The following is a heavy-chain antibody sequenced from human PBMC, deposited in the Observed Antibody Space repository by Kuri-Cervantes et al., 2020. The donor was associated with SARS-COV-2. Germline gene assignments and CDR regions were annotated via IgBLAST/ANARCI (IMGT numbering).Heavy chain of an antibody. CDR2: ISGSGDNT. CDR3: ANLGWGAAPPEY. V-gene: IGHV3-23*01. Sequence: GGSLRLSCAASGFTFSSYGMHWVRQAPGKGLQWVSCISGSGDNTYYADSVKGRFTISRDNSKNTLYLQMNSLGAEDTAMYYCANLGWGAAPPEYWGQGTLVTVSS. D-gene: IGHD6-6*01. CDR1: GFTFSSYG. J-gene: IGHJ4*02.